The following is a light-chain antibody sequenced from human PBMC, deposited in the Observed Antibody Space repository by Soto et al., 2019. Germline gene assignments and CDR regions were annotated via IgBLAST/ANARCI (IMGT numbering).Light chain of an antibody. Sequence: IQMTQSPSTLSASVGDRVTITCRASQGISSYLAWYQQKPGKAPKLLIYAASTLQSGVPSRFSGSGSGTDFTLTISCLQSENFATYYCQQYYSYPRTFGQGTKVDIK. CDR2: AAS. J-gene: IGKJ1*01. V-gene: IGKV1-8*01. CDR3: QQYYSYPRT. CDR1: QGISSY.